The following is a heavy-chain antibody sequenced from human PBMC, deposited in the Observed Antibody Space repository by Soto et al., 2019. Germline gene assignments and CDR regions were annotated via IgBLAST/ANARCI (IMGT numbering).Heavy chain of an antibody. V-gene: IGHV1-69*13. CDR3: ARGRYYDFWSGYYIFEVCRRCSFDP. CDR1: GGTFSSYA. Sequence: GASVKVSCKASGGTFSSYAISWVRQAPGQGLEWMGGIIPIFGTANYAQKFQGRVTITADESTSTAYMELSSLRSEDTAVYYCARGRYYDFWSGYYIFEVCRRCSFDPWGQGPLVTVSS. CDR2: IIPIFGTA. J-gene: IGHJ5*02. D-gene: IGHD3-3*01.